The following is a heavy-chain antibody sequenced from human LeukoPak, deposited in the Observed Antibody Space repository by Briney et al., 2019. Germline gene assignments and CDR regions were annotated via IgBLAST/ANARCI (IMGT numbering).Heavy chain of an antibody. Sequence: PSETLSLTCAVYGGSFSGYYWSWIRQPPGKGLEWIGEINHSGSTNYNPSLKSRGTISVDTSKNQFSLKLSSVTAADTAVYYCAGSSTVTTFDYWGQGTLVTVSS. CDR2: INHSGST. V-gene: IGHV4-34*01. CDR3: AGSSTVTTFDY. CDR1: GGSFSGYY. D-gene: IGHD4-17*01. J-gene: IGHJ4*02.